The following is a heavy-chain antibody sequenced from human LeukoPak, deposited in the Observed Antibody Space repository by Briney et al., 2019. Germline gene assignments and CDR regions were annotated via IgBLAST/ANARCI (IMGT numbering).Heavy chain of an antibody. CDR3: ASLWFGEFHMDV. CDR2: IYHSGST. D-gene: IGHD3-10*01. Sequence: SETLSLTCAVSGYSISSGYYRGWIRQPPGKGLEWIGSIYHSGSTYYNPSPKSRVTIPVVTSKNQFSLKLSSVTAADTAVYYCASLWFGEFHMDVWGKGTTVTVSS. V-gene: IGHV4-38-2*01. CDR1: GYSISSGYY. J-gene: IGHJ6*03.